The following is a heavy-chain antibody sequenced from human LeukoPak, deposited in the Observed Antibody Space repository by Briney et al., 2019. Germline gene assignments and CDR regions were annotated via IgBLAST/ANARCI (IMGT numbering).Heavy chain of an antibody. CDR3: AREDTGVAFDI. J-gene: IGHJ3*02. V-gene: IGHV3-48*03. Sequence: GGSLRLSCAASGFTFSSFEMNWVRQAPGKGLEWVSYIGGGGSSMYYPDSVKGRFTISRDNAKNSLYLQMNSLRVEDTAVYYCAREDTGVAFDIWGQGTTVTV. D-gene: IGHD2-8*01. CDR2: IGGGGSSM. CDR1: GFTFSSFE.